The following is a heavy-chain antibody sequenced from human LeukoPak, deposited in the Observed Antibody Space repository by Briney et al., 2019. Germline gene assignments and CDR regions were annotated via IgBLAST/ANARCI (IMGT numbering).Heavy chain of an antibody. CDR2: ISSSSTI. Sequence: GGSLRLSCAASGFTFSTYSMSWVRQAPGKGLEWVSYISSSSTIYCADSVKGRFTISRDNAKNSLYLRMNSLRDEDTAVYYCARPSMVQGTNIAAFDSWGQGTLVTVSS. J-gene: IGHJ4*02. CDR3: ARPSMVQGTNIAAFDS. D-gene: IGHD3-10*01. CDR1: GFTFSTYS. V-gene: IGHV3-48*02.